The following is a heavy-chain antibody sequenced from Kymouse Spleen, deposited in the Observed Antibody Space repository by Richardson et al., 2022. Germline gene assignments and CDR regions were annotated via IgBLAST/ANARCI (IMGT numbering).Heavy chain of an antibody. J-gene: IGHJ4*02. CDR3: AKDGYYYGSGSPGD. CDR1: GFTFDDYA. CDR2: ISWNSGSI. Sequence: EVQLVESGGGLVQPGRSLRLSCAASGFTFDDYAMHWVRQAPGKGLEWVSGISWNSGSIGYADSVKGRFTISRDNAKNSLYLQMNSLRAEDTALYYCAKDGYYYGSGSPGDWGQGTLVTVSS. V-gene: IGHV3-9*01. D-gene: IGHD3-10*01.